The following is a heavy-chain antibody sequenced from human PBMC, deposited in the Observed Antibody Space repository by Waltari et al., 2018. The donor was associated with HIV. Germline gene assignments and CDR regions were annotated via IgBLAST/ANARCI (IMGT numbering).Heavy chain of an antibody. CDR3: ACGYDYVWGSYRRGWFDP. Sequence: QVQLQESGPGLVKPSETLSLTCTVPGGSISSYYWRWIRQPTGKGLEGIGYIDYSGSTNYNPSLKSRVTISVDTSKNQFSLKLSSVTAADTAVYYCACGYDYVWGSYRRGWFDPWGQGTLVTVSS. D-gene: IGHD3-16*02. J-gene: IGHJ5*02. V-gene: IGHV4-59*01. CDR2: IDYSGST. CDR1: GGSISSYY.